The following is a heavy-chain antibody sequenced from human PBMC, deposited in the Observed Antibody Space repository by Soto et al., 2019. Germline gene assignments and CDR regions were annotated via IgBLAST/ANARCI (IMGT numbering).Heavy chain of an antibody. CDR2: IIPIFGTA. Sequence: SVKVSCKASGGTFSSYAISWVRQAPGQGLEWMGGIIPIFGTANYAQKFQGRVTITADESTSTAYMELSSLRSEDTAVYYCARDRRHSSGYYFFDYWGQGTLVTVSS. D-gene: IGHD3-22*01. CDR1: GGTFSSYA. CDR3: ARDRRHSSGYYFFDY. J-gene: IGHJ4*02. V-gene: IGHV1-69*13.